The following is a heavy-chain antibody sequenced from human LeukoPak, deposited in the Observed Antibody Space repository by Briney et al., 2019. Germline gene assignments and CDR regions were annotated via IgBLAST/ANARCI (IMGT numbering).Heavy chain of an antibody. CDR2: ITSSSSYM. V-gene: IGHV3-21*01. CDR1: GFTFSSYS. J-gene: IGHJ4*02. CDR3: ARAADSSSPEDY. D-gene: IGHD6-6*01. Sequence: EGSLRLSCAASGFTFSSYSMNWVRQAPGKGLEWVSSITSSSSYMYYADSVKGRFTISRDNAKNSLYLQMNSLRAEDTAVYYCARAADSSSPEDYWGQGALVTVSS.